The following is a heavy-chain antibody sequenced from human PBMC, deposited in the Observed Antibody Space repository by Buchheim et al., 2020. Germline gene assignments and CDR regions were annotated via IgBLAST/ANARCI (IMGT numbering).Heavy chain of an antibody. CDR3: ARESGNAFDY. CDR1: GLTFVSYR. J-gene: IGHJ4*02. Sequence: EVQLVESGGGLVQPGGSLRLSCAASGLTFVSYRMNWVRQAPGKGLEWVSYISSSATIYYADSVKGRFTISRDNAKNSLYLRMNSLRADDTAVYYCARESGNAFDYWGQGTL. D-gene: IGHD3-10*01. V-gene: IGHV3-48*01. CDR2: ISSSATI.